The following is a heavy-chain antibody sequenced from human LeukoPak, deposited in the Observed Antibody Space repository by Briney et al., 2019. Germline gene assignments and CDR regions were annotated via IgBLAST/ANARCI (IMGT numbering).Heavy chain of an antibody. CDR2: ISAYNGNT. D-gene: IGHD2-8*01. Sequence: GASVKVSCKASGYTFTSYGISWVRQAPGQGLEWMGWISAYNGNTNYAQRLQGRVTMTTDTSTSTAYMELRSLRSDDTAVYYCARELYCTNGVCYTGFDYWGQGTLVTVSS. V-gene: IGHV1-18*01. CDR3: ARELYCTNGVCYTGFDY. J-gene: IGHJ4*02. CDR1: GYTFTSYG.